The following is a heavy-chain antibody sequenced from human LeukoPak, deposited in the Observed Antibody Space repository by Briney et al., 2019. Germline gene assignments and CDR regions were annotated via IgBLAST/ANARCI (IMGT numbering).Heavy chain of an antibody. CDR1: GGSISSYH. CDR2: IYYSGST. D-gene: IGHD1-26*01. CDR3: ARHQSGSYFDWFDP. Sequence: SETLSLTCTVSGGSISSYHWSWIRQPPGKGLEWIGYIYYSGSTNYNPSLKSRVTISVDTSKNQFSLKLSSVTAADTAVYYCARHQSGSYFDWFDPWGQGTLVTVSS. V-gene: IGHV4-59*08. J-gene: IGHJ5*02.